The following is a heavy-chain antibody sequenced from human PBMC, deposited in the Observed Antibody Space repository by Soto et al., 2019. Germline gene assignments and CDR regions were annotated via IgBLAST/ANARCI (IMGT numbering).Heavy chain of an antibody. V-gene: IGHV1-3*01. CDR3: ARARGSGSYNWFDP. Sequence: GASVKVSCKASGYTFTNHAIHWVRQAPGQGLEWMGWINAGKGDTKYPQRFQGRVTITRDTSASTAYMELSSLRSEDTAVYYCARARGSGSYNWFDPWGQGTLVPVSS. D-gene: IGHD1-26*01. J-gene: IGHJ5*02. CDR2: INAGKGDT. CDR1: GYTFTNHA.